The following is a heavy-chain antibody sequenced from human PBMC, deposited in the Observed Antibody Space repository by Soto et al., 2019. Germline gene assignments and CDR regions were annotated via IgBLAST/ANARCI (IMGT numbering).Heavy chain of an antibody. V-gene: IGHV3-23*01. J-gene: IGHJ4*02. CDR2: ISGSGDVT. CDR3: AKYRSTSSGAEGFDF. CDR1: GFTFNSYA. D-gene: IGHD6-6*01. Sequence: GSLRLSCAASGFTFNSYAMTWVRQAPGKGLEWVSSISGSGDVTFYAASVEGRFTISRDNSKITLFLQLNSLRAEDTGVYYCAKYRSTSSGAEGFDFWGQGALVTVSS.